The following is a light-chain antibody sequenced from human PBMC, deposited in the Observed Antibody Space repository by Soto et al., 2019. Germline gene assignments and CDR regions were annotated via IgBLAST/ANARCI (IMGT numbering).Light chain of an antibody. V-gene: IGKV3-15*01. CDR1: QSVSSN. Sequence: IGMTQSPSTLSVSQGERATLSCRASQSVSSNLAWYQQKPGQASRLLIYGASTRATGIPARFSGSGSGTEFTLTISSLQSEDFAVYYCQQYNNWPQTFGQGTKVDIK. CDR2: GAS. J-gene: IGKJ1*01. CDR3: QQYNNWPQT.